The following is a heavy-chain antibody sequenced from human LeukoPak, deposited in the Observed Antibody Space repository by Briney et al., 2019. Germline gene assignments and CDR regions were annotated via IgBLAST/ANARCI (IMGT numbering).Heavy chain of an antibody. CDR3: ARHGDGGLAEYFRH. CDR1: GGSISSGIYY. V-gene: IGHV4-39*01. Sequence: SETLSLTCTVSGGSISSGIYYWAWIRQPPGKGLEWIGSIYYRGNTYYNPSLKSRVTLSVDTSKNQFSLNLSSVTAADTAVYYCARHGDGGLAEYFRHWGQGTLVTVSS. D-gene: IGHD4-23*01. CDR2: IYYRGNT. J-gene: IGHJ1*01.